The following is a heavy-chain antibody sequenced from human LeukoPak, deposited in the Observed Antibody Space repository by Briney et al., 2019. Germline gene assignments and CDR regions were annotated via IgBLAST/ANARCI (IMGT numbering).Heavy chain of an antibody. CDR3: AREVGSPDY. CDR1: GFTFSTDS. V-gene: IGHV3-48*02. Sequence: GGSLRLSCAASGFTFSTDSMNWVRQAPGKGLEWVSYISSGSGTINYADSVKGRFTISRDNAKNSLYLQMNSLRDEDTAVYYCAREVGSPDYWGQGTLVTVSS. J-gene: IGHJ4*02. D-gene: IGHD6-13*01. CDR2: ISSGSGTI.